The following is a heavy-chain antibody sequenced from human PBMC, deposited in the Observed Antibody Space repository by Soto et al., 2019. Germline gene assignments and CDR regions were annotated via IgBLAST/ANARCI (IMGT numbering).Heavy chain of an antibody. J-gene: IGHJ4*02. D-gene: IGHD1-26*01. CDR2: INPNSGGT. V-gene: IGHV1-2*04. Sequence: ASVKVSCKASGYTFTGYYMHWVRQAPGQGLEWMGWINPNSGGTNYAQKIQGWVTMTRDTSISTAYMELSRLRSDDTAVYYCARASAGAPNYFDYWGQGTLVTVSS. CDR1: GYTFTGYY. CDR3: ARASAGAPNYFDY.